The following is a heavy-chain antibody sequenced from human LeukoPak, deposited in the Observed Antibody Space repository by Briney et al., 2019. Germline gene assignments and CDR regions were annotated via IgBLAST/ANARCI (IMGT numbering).Heavy chain of an antibody. CDR2: INPSGGST. D-gene: IGHD3-10*01. J-gene: IGHJ4*02. CDR1: GYTFTSYY. V-gene: IGHV1-46*01. Sequence: ASVKVSCKSSGYTFTSYYMYWVRQAPGQGLEWMGIINPSGGSTSYAQKFQGRVTMTRDTSTSTVYMELSSLRSEDTAVYYCAGGSGMVRGTVDYWGQGTLVTVSS. CDR3: AGGSGMVRGTVDY.